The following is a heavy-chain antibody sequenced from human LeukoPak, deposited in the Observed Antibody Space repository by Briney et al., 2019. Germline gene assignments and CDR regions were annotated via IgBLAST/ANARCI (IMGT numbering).Heavy chain of an antibody. CDR3: AKEGSGPTKIAFDI. D-gene: IGHD1-26*01. CDR2: ISGSGGGT. Sequence: GGSLRLSCAASGFTFSSYAMSWVRQAPGKGLEWVSAISGSGGGTYYAGSVKGRFTISRDNSTNTLYLQMNSLRAEDTAVYYCAKEGSGPTKIAFDIWGQGTMVTVSS. V-gene: IGHV3-23*01. J-gene: IGHJ3*02. CDR1: GFTFSSYA.